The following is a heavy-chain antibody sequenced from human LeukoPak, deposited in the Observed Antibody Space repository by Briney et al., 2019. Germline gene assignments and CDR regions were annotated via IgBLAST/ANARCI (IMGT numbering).Heavy chain of an antibody. CDR3: AKGWKRTDY. CDR1: GFTFSSYG. Sequence: GSLRLSCAASGFTFSSYGMSWVRQAPGKGLEWVSVISGSGGGTYYADSVKGRFTISRDNSKNTVYLQMNSLRAEDTATYFCAKGWKRTDYWGQGTLVTVSS. CDR2: ISGSGGGT. D-gene: IGHD1-1*01. J-gene: IGHJ4*02. V-gene: IGHV3-23*01.